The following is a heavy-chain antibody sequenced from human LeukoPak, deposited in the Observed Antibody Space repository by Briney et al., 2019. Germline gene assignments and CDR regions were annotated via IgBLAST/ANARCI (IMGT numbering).Heavy chain of an antibody. CDR1: GFTVSSNY. D-gene: IGHD1-26*01. CDR2: INHSGST. V-gene: IGHV4-34*01. CDR3: ARVRGRGSGNY. Sequence: GSLRLSCAASGFTVSSNYMSWVRQAPGKGLEWIGEINHSGSTNYNPSLKSRVTISVDTSKNQFSLKLSSVTAADTAVYYCARVRGRGSGNYWGQGTLVTVSS. J-gene: IGHJ4*02.